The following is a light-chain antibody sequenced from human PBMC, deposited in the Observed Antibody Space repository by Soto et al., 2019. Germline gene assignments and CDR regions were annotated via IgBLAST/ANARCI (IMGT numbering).Light chain of an antibody. J-gene: IGKJ5*01. Sequence: IVLTQSPSTLSLSPGERATLSCRASPDVTSSSVAWYQQKSGVAPRLIYDDASSRATVIPGRFSGSKCGTESTPIIRRQAHEDAAEYCHQHYGSSPRTFGQGTRLEIK. CDR3: QHYGSSPRT. CDR2: DAS. V-gene: IGKV3D-20*01. CDR1: PDVTSSS.